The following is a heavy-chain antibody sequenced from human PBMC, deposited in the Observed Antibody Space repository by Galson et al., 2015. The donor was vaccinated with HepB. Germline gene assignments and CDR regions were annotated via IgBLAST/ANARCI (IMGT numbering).Heavy chain of an antibody. D-gene: IGHD3-16*02. V-gene: IGHV3-21*01. Sequence: SLRLSCAASGFTFSSYSMNWVRQAPGKGLEWVSSISSSSSYIYYADSVKGRFTISRDNAKNSLYLQMNSLRAEDTAVYYCARDLYDYVWGSYRLRYYFDYWGQGTLVTVSS. CDR3: ARDLYDYVWGSYRLRYYFDY. CDR2: ISSSSSYI. J-gene: IGHJ4*02. CDR1: GFTFSSYS.